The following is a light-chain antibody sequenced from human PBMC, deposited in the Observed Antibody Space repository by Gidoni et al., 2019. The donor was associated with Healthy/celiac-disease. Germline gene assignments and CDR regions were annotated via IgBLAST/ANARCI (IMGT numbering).Light chain of an antibody. V-gene: IGKV1-33*01. CDR2: YAS. J-gene: IGKJ4*01. CDR3: QQYDNLPRIT. Sequence: DIQMTQSPSSLSASVGDRVTITCQASQDISNYLNWYPQKPGKAPKLLIYYASNLETGVPSRFSGSGSGTDFTFTISSLQPEDIATYYCQQYDNLPRITFGGGTKVEIK. CDR1: QDISNY.